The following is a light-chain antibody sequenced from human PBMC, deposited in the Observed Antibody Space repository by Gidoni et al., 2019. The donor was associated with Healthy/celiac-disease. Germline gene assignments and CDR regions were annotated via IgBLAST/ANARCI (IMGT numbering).Light chain of an antibody. CDR1: RSDFGGYNY. V-gene: IGLV2-11*01. CDR3: CSYAGSYIYV. CDR2: DVI. J-gene: IGLJ1*01. Sequence: QSALTQPRSVSGSPGQSGTISCTGTRSDFGGYNYLSGYQQHPGKAPKLMLYDVIKRPSGVPDRFSGSKSGNTAYLTISGLQAEDEADYYCCSYAGSYIYVFGTGTKVTVL.